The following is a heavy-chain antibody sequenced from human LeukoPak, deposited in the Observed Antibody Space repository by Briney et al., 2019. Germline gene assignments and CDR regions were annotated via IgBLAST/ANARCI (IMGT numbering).Heavy chain of an antibody. J-gene: IGHJ6*03. Sequence: PETLSLTCTVSGGSISSYYWSWIRQPAGKGLEWIGRIYTSGSTNYNPSLKSRVTMSVDTSKNQFSLKLSSVTAADTAVYYCARESVVVPAAIPTYYYYYMDVWGKGTTVTVSS. CDR3: ARESVVVPAAIPTYYYYYMDV. CDR1: GGSISSYY. V-gene: IGHV4-4*07. D-gene: IGHD2-2*01. CDR2: IYTSGST.